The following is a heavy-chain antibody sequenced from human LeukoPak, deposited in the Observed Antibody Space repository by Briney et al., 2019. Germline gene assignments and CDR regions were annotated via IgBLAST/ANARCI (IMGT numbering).Heavy chain of an antibody. V-gene: IGHV1-46*03. J-gene: IGHJ4*02. CDR3: ARESPIVGATDPGSDY. Sequence: ASVKVSCKASGYTFTSYYMHWVRQAPGQGLEWMGIINPSGGSTSYAQKFQGRVTMTRDTSTSTVYMELSSLRSEDTAVYYCARESPIVGATDPGSDYWGQGTLVTVSS. CDR1: GYTFTSYY. CDR2: INPSGGST. D-gene: IGHD1-26*01.